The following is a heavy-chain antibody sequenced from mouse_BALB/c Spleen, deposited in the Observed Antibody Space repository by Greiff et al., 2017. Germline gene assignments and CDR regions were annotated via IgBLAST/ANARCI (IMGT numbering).Heavy chain of an antibody. CDR2: IYPSDIYT. CDR1: GYTFTSYW. Sequence: QVQLQQPGAELVRPGASVKLSCKASGYTFTSYWINWVKQRPGQGLEWIGNIYPSDIYTNYNQKFKDKATLTVDKSSSTAYMQLSSPTSEDSAVYYCTRRDSFDYWGQGTTLTVSS. CDR3: TRRDSFDY. J-gene: IGHJ2*01. V-gene: IGHV1-69*02.